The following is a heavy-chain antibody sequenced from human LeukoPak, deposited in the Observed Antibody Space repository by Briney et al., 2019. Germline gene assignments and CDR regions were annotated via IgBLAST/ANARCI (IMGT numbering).Heavy chain of an antibody. D-gene: IGHD6-13*01. CDR1: GFTFSSYA. J-gene: IGHJ4*02. CDR3: ARDFNTGSSWYFAFDY. CDR2: ISYDGSNK. V-gene: IGHV3-30-3*01. Sequence: GRSLRLSCAASGFTFSSYAMHWVRQAPGKGLEWVAVISYDGSNKYYADSVKGRFTISRDNSKNTLYLQMNSLRAEDTAVYYCARDFNTGSSWYFAFDYWGQGTLVTVSS.